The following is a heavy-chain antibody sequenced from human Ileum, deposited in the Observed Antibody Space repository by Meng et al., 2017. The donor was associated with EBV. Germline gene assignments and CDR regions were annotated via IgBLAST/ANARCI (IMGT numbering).Heavy chain of an antibody. J-gene: IGHJ4*02. D-gene: IGHD3-22*01. V-gene: IGHV4-28*01. Sequence: QLLLRERGPRQAQPPHHLSLTCAVSGYSKSGTTWWGWIPQPPGKGLEWIGYIYYSGSTSYNPSLKSRVTMSVDTSKKQFSLNLNSVTAVDTAVYYCARNVPGTSAYYDWGQGTLVTVSS. CDR2: IYYSGST. CDR3: ARNVPGTSAYYD. CDR1: GYSKSGTTW.